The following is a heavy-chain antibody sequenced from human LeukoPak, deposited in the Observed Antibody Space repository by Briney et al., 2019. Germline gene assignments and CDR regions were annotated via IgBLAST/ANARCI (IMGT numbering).Heavy chain of an antibody. CDR2: IPSDGSNK. V-gene: IGHV3-30*18. CDR3: AKDFTYDFWSGYFDY. CDR1: GFTFSSLG. Sequence: GRSLTLSCAVSGFTFSSLGMHWVRQAPGNGLEWEAVIPSDGSNKYYADSVTGHLTISRDNSKTTLYLHMNSLRAEDTAVYYCAKDFTYDFWSGYFDYWGQGTLVTVSS. J-gene: IGHJ4*02. D-gene: IGHD3-3*01.